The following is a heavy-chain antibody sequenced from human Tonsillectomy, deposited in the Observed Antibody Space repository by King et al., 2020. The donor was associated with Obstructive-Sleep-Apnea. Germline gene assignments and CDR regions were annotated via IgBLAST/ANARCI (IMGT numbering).Heavy chain of an antibody. CDR3: AKVWAAGPSLDAFDI. D-gene: IGHD6-13*01. J-gene: IGHJ3*02. CDR2: ISWNSGSI. CDR1: GFTFDDYA. Sequence: VQLVESGGGLVQPGRSLRLSCAASGFTFDDYAMHWVRHAPGKGLEWVSGISWNSGSIGYADSVKGRFTISRDNAKNSLYLQMNSLRAEDTALYYCAKVWAAGPSLDAFDIWGQGTMVTVSS. V-gene: IGHV3-9*01.